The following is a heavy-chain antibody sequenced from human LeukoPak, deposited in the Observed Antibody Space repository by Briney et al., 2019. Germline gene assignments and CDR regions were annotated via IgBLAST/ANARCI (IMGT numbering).Heavy chain of an antibody. D-gene: IGHD5-18*01. CDR3: ARGFGPSYGPEEYFDY. CDR2: IIPIFGTA. CDR1: GGTFSSYA. V-gene: IGHV1-69*05. Sequence: GASVKVSCKASGGTFSSYAISWVRQAPGQGLEWMGGIIPIFGTANYAQKFQGRVTITTDESTSTAYMELSSLRSEDTAVYYCARGFGPSYGPEEYFDYWGQGTLVTVSS. J-gene: IGHJ4*02.